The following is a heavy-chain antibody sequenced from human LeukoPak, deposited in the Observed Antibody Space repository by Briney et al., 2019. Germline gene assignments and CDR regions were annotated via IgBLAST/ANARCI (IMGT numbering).Heavy chain of an antibody. CDR3: AMWAATILGTDY. J-gene: IGHJ4*02. Sequence: GGSLRLSCAASGFTFSGCGMYWVRQPPGKGLEWVAFIRYNGNDKYYADSVKGRFTISRDNSKNTLFLQLNSLRAEDTAVYYCAMWAATILGTDYWGQGTLVTVSS. V-gene: IGHV3-30*02. CDR1: GFTFSGCG. D-gene: IGHD3-3*01. CDR2: IRYNGNDK.